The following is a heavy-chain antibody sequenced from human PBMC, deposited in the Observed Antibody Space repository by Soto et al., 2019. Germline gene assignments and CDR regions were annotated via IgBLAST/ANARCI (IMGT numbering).Heavy chain of an antibody. Sequence: GGSLRLSCAASGFTFSSYSMNWVRQAPGKGLEWVSYISSSSSTIYYADSVKGRFTISRDNAKNPLYLQMNSLRDEDTAVYYCARDPRSSGRQLVGNSYVYWGQGTLVTVSS. CDR3: ARDPRSSGRQLVGNSYVY. D-gene: IGHD6-13*01. J-gene: IGHJ4*02. V-gene: IGHV3-48*02. CDR2: ISSSSSTI. CDR1: GFTFSSYS.